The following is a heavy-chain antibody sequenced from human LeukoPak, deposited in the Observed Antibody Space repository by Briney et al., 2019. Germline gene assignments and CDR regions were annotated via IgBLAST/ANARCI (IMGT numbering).Heavy chain of an antibody. CDR3: ARGTYYYFDY. Sequence: PGGSLRLSCAASGFTFSSYAMSWIRQAPGKGLEWVSYIRSTNSDTNYADSVKGRFTISRDNAKNSLYLQVNSLRAEDTAVYYCARGTYYYFDYWGQGMLVTVSS. D-gene: IGHD1-26*01. CDR1: GFTFSSYA. V-gene: IGHV3-11*03. CDR2: IRSTNSDT. J-gene: IGHJ4*02.